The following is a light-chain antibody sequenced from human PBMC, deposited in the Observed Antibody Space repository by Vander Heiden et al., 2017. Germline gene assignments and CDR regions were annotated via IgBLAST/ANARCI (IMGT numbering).Light chain of an antibody. CDR1: QTVFHSPHNKNY. Sequence: DIVMTQSPDSLAVSLGERATIDCKSSQTVFHSPHNKNYLAWYQQKAGQPPKLLIYWASTRESGVPERFSGSGSGTDFTLTISSLQAEDVAVYHCQQYYTTPPGFGGGTKVEIK. V-gene: IGKV4-1*01. CDR2: WAS. J-gene: IGKJ4*01. CDR3: QQYYTTPPG.